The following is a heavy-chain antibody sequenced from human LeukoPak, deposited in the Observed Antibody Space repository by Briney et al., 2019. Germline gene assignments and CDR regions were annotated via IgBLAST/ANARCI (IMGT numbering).Heavy chain of an antibody. V-gene: IGHV3-33*01. J-gene: IGHJ3*02. CDR2: IWYEGGRK. CDR3: ARDNFNWAAFDI. CDR1: GFTFSNYA. D-gene: IGHD1-20*01. Sequence: GGSLRLSCAASGFTFSNYAMHWVRLAPGKGLEWVAVIWYEGGRKDYEDSVKGRFTISRDNSKNTLDLQMNSLRTEDTAVYYRARDNFNWAAFDIWGQGTMVTVSS.